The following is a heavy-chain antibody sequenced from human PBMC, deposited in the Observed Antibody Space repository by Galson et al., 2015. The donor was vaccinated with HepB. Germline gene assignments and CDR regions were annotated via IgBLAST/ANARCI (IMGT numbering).Heavy chain of an antibody. CDR1: GYTFTSYG. CDR3: ARKGYCTGGVCYPYYYYMDV. D-gene: IGHD2-8*02. V-gene: IGHV1-18*04. J-gene: IGHJ6*03. CDR2: ISAYNGNT. Sequence: SVKVSCKASGYTFTSYGISWVRQAPGQGLEWMGWISAYNGNTNYAQKLQGRVTMTTDTSTSTAYMEPRSLRSDDTAVYYCARKGYCTGGVCYPYYYYMDVWGKGTTVTVSS.